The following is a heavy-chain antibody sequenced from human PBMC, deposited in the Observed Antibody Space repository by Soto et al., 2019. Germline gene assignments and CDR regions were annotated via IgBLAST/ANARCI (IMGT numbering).Heavy chain of an antibody. J-gene: IGHJ4*02. CDR2: IFPGDSDT. D-gene: IGHD6-13*01. CDR1: GYKFSAYW. Sequence: PGESLKISCQASGYKFSAYWIGWVRQMPGKGPEWMGVIFPGDSDTRYRPSFQGQVTISADKSISTAYLQWSSLKASDTAMYYCARTGYSSSWYPGGDYWGQGTLVTVSS. CDR3: ARTGYSSSWYPGGDY. V-gene: IGHV5-51*01.